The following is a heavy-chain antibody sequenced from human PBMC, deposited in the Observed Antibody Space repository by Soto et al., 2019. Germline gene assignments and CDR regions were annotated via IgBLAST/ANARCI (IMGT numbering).Heavy chain of an antibody. J-gene: IGHJ6*02. CDR3: AKDRTVYYDFWSGPPSLDV. D-gene: IGHD3-3*01. CDR2: ISGTGGGT. CDR1: GFTFRTYA. Sequence: GGSLRLSCAASGFTFRTYAMNWVRQAPGKGLEWVSGISGTGGGTYYAGSVKGRFTISRDNSKNTLYLQMNSLRAEDTAVYYCAKDRTVYYDFWSGPPSLDVWGQGTTVTVSS. V-gene: IGHV3-23*01.